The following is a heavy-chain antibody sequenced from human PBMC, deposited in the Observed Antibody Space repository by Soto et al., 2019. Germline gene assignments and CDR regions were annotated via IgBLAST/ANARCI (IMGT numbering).Heavy chain of an antibody. CDR3: ARDYRGAFWFDP. CDR2: IYYSGST. CDR1: GGSISSYY. Sequence: SETLSLTCTVSGGSISSYYWSWIRQPPGKGLEWIGYIYYSGSTNYNPSLKSRVTISVDTSRNQFSLKLSSVTAADTAVYYCARDYRGAFWFDPWGQGTLVTVSS. D-gene: IGHD1-26*01. J-gene: IGHJ5*02. V-gene: IGHV4-59*01.